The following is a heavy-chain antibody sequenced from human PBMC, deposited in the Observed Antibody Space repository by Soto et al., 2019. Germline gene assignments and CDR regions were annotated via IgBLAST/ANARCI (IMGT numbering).Heavy chain of an antibody. CDR1: GGTFSTYA. CDR2: IIPIFGTA. V-gene: IGHV1-69*12. CDR3: ARSLGLEYYYGMDV. Sequence: QVQLVQSGAEVKKPGSSVMVSCKASGGTFSTYAISWVRQAPGQGLEWMGGIIPIFGTASYAQKFQGRVTITADESTSTAYMELRGLTSEDTAVYYCARSLGLEYYYGMDVWGQGTTVTVSS. J-gene: IGHJ6*02. D-gene: IGHD1-1*01.